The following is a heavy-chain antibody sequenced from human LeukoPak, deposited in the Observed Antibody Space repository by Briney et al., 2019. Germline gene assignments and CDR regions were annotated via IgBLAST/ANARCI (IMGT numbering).Heavy chain of an antibody. J-gene: IGHJ4*02. D-gene: IGHD3-22*01. CDR2: ISHRGYT. CDR1: GASVSSHY. CDR3: ARHLTYYYDSSGYFDY. V-gene: IGHV4-59*02. Sequence: SETLSLTCTVSGASVSSHYWTWIRQPPGKGLEWIGYISHRGYTDYNPSLKSRVTISVDTSENQLSLRVNSLTAADTAVYYCARHLTYYYDSSGYFDYWGQGTLVTVSS.